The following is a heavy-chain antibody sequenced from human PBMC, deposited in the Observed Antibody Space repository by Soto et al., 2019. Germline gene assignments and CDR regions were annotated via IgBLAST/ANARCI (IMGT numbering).Heavy chain of an antibody. CDR1: GGSISSGGYS. CDR2: IYHSGST. Sequence: NPSETLSLTCAVSGGSISSGGYSWSWIRQPPGKGLEWIGYIYHSGSTYYNPSLKSRVTISVDRSKNQFSLKLSSVTAADTAVYYCARGLRKIAARTSGWFDPWGQGTLVTVSS. CDR3: ARGLRKIAARTSGWFDP. D-gene: IGHD6-6*01. J-gene: IGHJ5*02. V-gene: IGHV4-30-2*01.